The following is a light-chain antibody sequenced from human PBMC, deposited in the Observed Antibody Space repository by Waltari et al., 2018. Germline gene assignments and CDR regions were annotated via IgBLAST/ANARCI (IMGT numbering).Light chain of an antibody. J-gene: IGKJ3*01. CDR3: QQYDNLPPFT. V-gene: IGKV1-33*01. Sequence: LQMTQSPSPLSASVGHRVTITCQASEDISNYLNWYQQKPGKAPKLLIYDASNMETAVPSRFSGSRSWTDFTFTISSLQPEDIATYYCQQYDNLPPFTFGPGTKVDI. CDR2: DAS. CDR1: EDISNY.